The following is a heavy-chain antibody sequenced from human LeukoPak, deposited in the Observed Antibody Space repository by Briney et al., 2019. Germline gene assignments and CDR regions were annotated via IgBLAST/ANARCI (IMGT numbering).Heavy chain of an antibody. CDR2: ISSSSSSTI. D-gene: IGHD6-13*01. CDR3: ARDLLIAAAPRVGWFDP. CDR1: GFTFSSYA. V-gene: IGHV3-48*01. Sequence: GGSLRLSCAASGFTFSSYAMNWVRQAPGKGLEWVSYISSSSSSTIYYADSVKGRFTISRDNAKNSLYLQMNSLRAEDTAVYYCARDLLIAAAPRVGWFDPWGQGTLVTVSS. J-gene: IGHJ5*02.